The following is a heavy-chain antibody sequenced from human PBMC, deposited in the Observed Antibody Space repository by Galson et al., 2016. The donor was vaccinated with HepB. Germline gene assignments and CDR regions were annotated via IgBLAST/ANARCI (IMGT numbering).Heavy chain of an antibody. V-gene: IGHV3-74*01. CDR2: IKSDGRST. CDR1: GLTFSSYW. Sequence: SLRLSCAASGLTFSSYWMHWVRQAPGKGLEWISHIKSDGRSTNYADSVKGRFIISRDNAKNTLYLQMNSLRAEDTAVYYSARLSLVVGGTIDYWGQGTLVTVSS. J-gene: IGHJ4*02. D-gene: IGHD6-19*01. CDR3: ARLSLVVGGTIDY.